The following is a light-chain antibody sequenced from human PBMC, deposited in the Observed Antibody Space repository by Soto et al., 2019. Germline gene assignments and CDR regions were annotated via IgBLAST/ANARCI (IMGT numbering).Light chain of an antibody. V-gene: IGKV1-39*01. J-gene: IGKJ4*01. CDR1: QSISSY. Sequence: DIQMTQSPSSLSASVGDRVTITCRASQSISSYLNWYQQKPGKAPKLLIYAASSLQSGVPSRFSGRGSGTDFTLTISSLQPEDCATYYCQQSYSTPLTFGGGTKVEIK. CDR3: QQSYSTPLT. CDR2: AAS.